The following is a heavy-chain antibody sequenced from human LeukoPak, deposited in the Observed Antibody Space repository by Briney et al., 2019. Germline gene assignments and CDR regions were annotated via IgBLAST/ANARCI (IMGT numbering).Heavy chain of an antibody. CDR1: GGSISGYY. CDR2: ISTSGST. J-gene: IGHJ3*01. CDR3: ARDTVVVITTSHDAFDV. V-gene: IGHV4-4*07. D-gene: IGHD3-22*01. Sequence: SETLFLTCTVSGGSISGYYWSWIRQPAGKGLEWIGRISTSGSTYYKPSLKSRVTMSADTSKNQLSLKLSSVTAADTAVYFCARDTVVVITTSHDAFDVWGQGTMVTVSS.